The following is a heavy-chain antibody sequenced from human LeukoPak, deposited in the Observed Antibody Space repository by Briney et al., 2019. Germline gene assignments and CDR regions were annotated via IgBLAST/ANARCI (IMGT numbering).Heavy chain of an antibody. CDR3: AKDSTYYDILTGYSPFDY. CDR2: ISGSGGST. V-gene: IGHV3-23*01. CDR1: GFTFSSYA. Sequence: GGSLRLSCAASGFTFSSYAMSWVRQAPGKGLEWVSAISGSGGSTYYADSVKGRFTIPRDNSKNTLYLQMNSLRAEDTAVYYCAKDSTYYDILTGYSPFDYWGQGTLVTVSS. J-gene: IGHJ4*02. D-gene: IGHD3-9*01.